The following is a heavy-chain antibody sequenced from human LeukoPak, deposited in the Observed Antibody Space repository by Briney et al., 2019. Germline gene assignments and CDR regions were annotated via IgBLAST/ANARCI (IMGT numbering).Heavy chain of an antibody. V-gene: IGHV4-59*01. D-gene: IGHD6-13*01. Sequence: SETLSLTCTVSGGSISSYYWSWIRQPPGKGLEWIGYIYYSGSTNYNPSLKSRVTISVDMSKNHFSLKLISVTAADTAVYYCARDAGVAAAGTYYYYGMDVWGQGTTVTVSS. J-gene: IGHJ6*02. CDR2: IYYSGST. CDR1: GGSISSYY. CDR3: ARDAGVAAAGTYYYYGMDV.